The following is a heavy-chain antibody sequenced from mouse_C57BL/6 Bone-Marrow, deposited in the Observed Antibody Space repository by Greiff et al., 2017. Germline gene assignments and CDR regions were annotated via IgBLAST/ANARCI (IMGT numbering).Heavy chain of an antibody. V-gene: IGHV3-6*01. D-gene: IGHD1-1*01. J-gene: IGHJ3*01. CDR1: GYSITSGYY. Sequence: VQLKESGPGLVNPSQSLSLTCSVTGYSITSGYYWNWIRQFPGNKLEWIGYISYDGSNNYNPSLKNRISITRDTSKNQFFLKLNSVTTEDTATSYCARERINYYGSSRACWGQGTLVTVSA. CDR2: ISYDGSN. CDR3: ARERINYYGSSRAC.